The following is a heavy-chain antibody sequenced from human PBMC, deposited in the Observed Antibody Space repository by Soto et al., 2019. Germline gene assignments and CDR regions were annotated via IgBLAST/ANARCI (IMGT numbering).Heavy chain of an antibody. CDR3: AKERVDTAMVFDY. CDR1: GFTFSSYG. D-gene: IGHD5-18*01. CDR2: ISYDGSNK. Sequence: PGGSLRLSCAASGFTFSSYGMHWVRQAPGKGLEWVAVISYDGSNKYYADSVKGRFTISRDNSKNTLYLQMNSLRAEDTAVYYCAKERVDTAMVFDYWGQGTLVTVS. J-gene: IGHJ4*02. V-gene: IGHV3-30*18.